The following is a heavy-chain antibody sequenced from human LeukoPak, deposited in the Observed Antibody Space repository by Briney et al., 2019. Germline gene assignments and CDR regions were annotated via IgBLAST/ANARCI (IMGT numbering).Heavy chain of an antibody. CDR1: GYTFTGYY. J-gene: IGHJ4*02. CDR3: ARAYYHDSSGYYWDY. Sequence: ASVTVSCKASGYTFTGYYMHWVRQAPGQGLEWMGWINPNSGGTNYAQKFQGRVTMTRDTSISTAYMELSRLRSDDTAVYYCARAYYHDSSGYYWDYWGQGTLVTVSS. V-gene: IGHV1-2*02. D-gene: IGHD3-22*01. CDR2: INPNSGGT.